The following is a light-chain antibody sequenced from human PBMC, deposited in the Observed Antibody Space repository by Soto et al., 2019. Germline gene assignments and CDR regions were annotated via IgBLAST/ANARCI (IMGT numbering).Light chain of an antibody. CDR2: GAY. J-gene: IGKJ3*01. Sequence: DILMTQSPSSLSASVGDRVTITCRESQGINNYLVWYQQKPGKLPKLLISGAYTVQSGVPSRFSGSQSGTDLTLTISRLQPEDVATYYCQKFNRAPFPLGPETKVDIK. V-gene: IGKV1-27*01. CDR1: QGINNY. CDR3: QKFNRAPFP.